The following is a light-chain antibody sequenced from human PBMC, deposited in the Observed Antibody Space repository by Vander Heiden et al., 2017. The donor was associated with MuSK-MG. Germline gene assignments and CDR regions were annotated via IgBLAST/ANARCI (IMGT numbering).Light chain of an antibody. CDR1: SSDVGGYNY. V-gene: IGLV2-14*03. Sequence: QSALTQPASVSGSPGQSITISCTGTSSDVGGYNYVSWYQQHPGKAPKLMIYDVSKRPAGVAIRFSGSKAGNTASLTISALQAEDEADYYCSSDTSSSTLVFGGGTKLTVL. CDR3: SSDTSSSTLV. CDR2: DVS. J-gene: IGLJ2*01.